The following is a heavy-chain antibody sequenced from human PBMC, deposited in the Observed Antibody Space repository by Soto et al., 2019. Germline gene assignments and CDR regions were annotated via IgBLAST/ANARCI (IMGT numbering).Heavy chain of an antibody. V-gene: IGHV4-59*08. J-gene: IGHJ6*03. Sequence: QVQLQESGPGLVRPSETLSLTCSVSDGSISGLYWTWVRQSPGKGLEWIGWIYSSGTTNSNPSHKSRVAFSVDTSKNQFSLTLTSVTAADTAIYYCARLRNHYFMDAWGKGTTVAVSS. CDR1: DGSISGLY. CDR3: ARLRNHYFMDA. D-gene: IGHD1-1*01. CDR2: IYSSGTT.